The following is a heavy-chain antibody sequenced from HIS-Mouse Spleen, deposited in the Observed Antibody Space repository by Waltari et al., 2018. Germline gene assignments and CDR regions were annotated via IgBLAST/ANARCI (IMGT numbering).Heavy chain of an antibody. CDR2: IYYSGRT. D-gene: IGHD6-13*01. Sequence: QLQLQESGPGLVKPSETLSLTCTVSGGSISSSIYYWGWIRQPPGKGLEGIGSIYYSGRTYFRPSLTSRVTIAVDTSKNQFSLKLSSVTAADTAVYYCAREIPYSSSWYDWYFDLWGRGTLVTVSS. CDR1: GGSISSSIYY. J-gene: IGHJ2*01. CDR3: AREIPYSSSWYDWYFDL. V-gene: IGHV4-39*07.